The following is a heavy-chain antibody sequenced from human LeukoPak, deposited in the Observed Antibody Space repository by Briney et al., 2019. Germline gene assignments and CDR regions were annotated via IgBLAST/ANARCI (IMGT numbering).Heavy chain of an antibody. CDR1: GFTFSDYG. Sequence: PGGSLRLSCAAYGFTFSDYGIHWVRQAPGKGLEWVSSISSSSSYIYYADSVKGRFTISRDNAKNSLYLQMNSLRAEDTAVYYCAKAAAGTFDFDYWGQGTLVTVSS. CDR3: AKAAAGTFDFDY. J-gene: IGHJ4*02. CDR2: ISSSSSYI. D-gene: IGHD6-13*01. V-gene: IGHV3-21*01.